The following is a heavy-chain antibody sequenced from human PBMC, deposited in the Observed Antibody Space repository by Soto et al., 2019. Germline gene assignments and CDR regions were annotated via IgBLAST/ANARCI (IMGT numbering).Heavy chain of an antibody. CDR3: ARGRSGWQVFDY. CDR1: GFTFSSYA. CDR2: ISNSGGST. J-gene: IGHJ4*02. Sequence: PGGSLRLSCAASGFTFSSYAMSWVRQAPGKGLEWVSAISNSGGSTYYADSVKGRFTISRDNSKNTLYLQMNSLRAEDTAVYYCARGRSGWQVFDYGGGEPLVTVS. V-gene: IGHV3-23*01. D-gene: IGHD6-19*01.